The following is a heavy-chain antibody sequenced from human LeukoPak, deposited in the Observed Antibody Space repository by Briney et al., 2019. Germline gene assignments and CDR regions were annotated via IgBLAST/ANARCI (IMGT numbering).Heavy chain of an antibody. D-gene: IGHD3-22*01. V-gene: IGHV1-18*01. Sequence: ASVKVSCKASGYTFTSYGISWVRQAPGQGLEWMGWISAYNGNTNYAQKLQGRVTMTTDTSTSTAYMELRSLRFDDTAVYYCASSYYYDSSGYYYALSYWGQGTLVTVSS. CDR1: GYTFTSYG. CDR2: ISAYNGNT. CDR3: ASSYYYDSSGYYYALSY. J-gene: IGHJ4*02.